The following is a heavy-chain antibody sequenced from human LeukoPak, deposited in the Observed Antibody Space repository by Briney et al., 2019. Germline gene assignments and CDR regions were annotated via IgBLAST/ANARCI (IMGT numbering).Heavy chain of an antibody. V-gene: IGHV3-23*01. CDR3: AKWGDYDILTGYSLSDF. D-gene: IGHD3-9*01. J-gene: IGHJ4*02. Sequence: SGGSLRLSCAASGFIFRNYAMSWVRQAPGKGLEWVSAITGSGDTTYYADSVKGRFTISRDNSKNTLYVEMNTLRAEDTAVYYCAKWGDYDILTGYSLSDFWGQGTLVTVSS. CDR2: ITGSGDTT. CDR1: GFIFRNYA.